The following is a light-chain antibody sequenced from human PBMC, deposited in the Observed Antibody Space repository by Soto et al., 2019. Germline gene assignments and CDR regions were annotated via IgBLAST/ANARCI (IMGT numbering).Light chain of an antibody. Sequence: ERVMTQSPATLPVSPGERATLSCRASQSVSSNLAWYQQKPGQAPRFLIYGASTRATGIPARFSGSGSGTDFTLTISRLEAEDCAVYYCQQNVSPPITFGQGTRLEIK. J-gene: IGKJ5*01. CDR1: QSVSSN. V-gene: IGKV3-15*01. CDR3: QQNVSPPIT. CDR2: GAS.